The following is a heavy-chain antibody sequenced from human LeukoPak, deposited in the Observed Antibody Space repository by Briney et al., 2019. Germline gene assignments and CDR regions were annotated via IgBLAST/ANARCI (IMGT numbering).Heavy chain of an antibody. CDR3: ARDWVGRYYYDSSGYYGE. D-gene: IGHD3-22*01. V-gene: IGHV1-2*02. Sequence: ASVKVSCKASGYTFTGYYMHWVRQAPGQGLDWMGWINPNSGGTNYAQKFQGRVTMTRDTSISTAYMELSRLRSDDTAVYYCARDWVGRYYYDSSGYYGEWGQGTLVTVSS. CDR2: INPNSGGT. CDR1: GYTFTGYY. J-gene: IGHJ4*02.